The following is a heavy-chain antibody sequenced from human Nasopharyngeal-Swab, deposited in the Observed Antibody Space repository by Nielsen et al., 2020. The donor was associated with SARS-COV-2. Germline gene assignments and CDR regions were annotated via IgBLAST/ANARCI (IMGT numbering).Heavy chain of an antibody. CDR3: TFDSSGYYPHDAFDI. CDR1: GFTFGDYA. Sequence: GESLKISCTASGFTFGDYAMSWVRQAPGWGLEWVGFIRSKAYGGTTEYAASVKGRFTISRDDSKSIAYLQMNSLKTEDTAVYYCTFDSSGYYPHDAFDIWGQGTMVTVSS. J-gene: IGHJ3*02. CDR2: IRSKAYGGTT. D-gene: IGHD3-22*01. V-gene: IGHV3-49*04.